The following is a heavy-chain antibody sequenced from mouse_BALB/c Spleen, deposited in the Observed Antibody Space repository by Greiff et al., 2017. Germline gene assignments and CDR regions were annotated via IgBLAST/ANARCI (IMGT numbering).Heavy chain of an antibody. CDR2: ISDGGSYT. J-gene: IGHJ2*01. D-gene: IGHD2-4*01. CDR3: ARDMITTGGVFDY. V-gene: IGHV5-4*02. Sequence: DVQLVESGGGLVKPGGSLKLSCAASGFTFSDYYMYWVRQTPEKRLEWVATISDGGSYTYYPDSVKGRFTISRDNAKNNLYLQMSSLKSEDTAMYYCARDMITTGGVFDYWGQGTTLTVSS. CDR1: GFTFSDYY.